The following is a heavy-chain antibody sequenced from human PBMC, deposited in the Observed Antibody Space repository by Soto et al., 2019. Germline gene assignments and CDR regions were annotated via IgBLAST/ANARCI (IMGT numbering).Heavy chain of an antibody. D-gene: IGHD3-3*01. CDR1: GYSFTSYW. CDR3: ASPYYDFWSGYPDDAFDI. J-gene: IGHJ3*02. Sequence: LGESLKISCKGSGYSFTSYWIGWVRQMPGKGLEWMGIIYPGDSDTRYSPSFQGQVTISADKSISTAYLQWSSLKASDTAMYYCASPYYDFWSGYPDDAFDIWGQGTMVTVSS. V-gene: IGHV5-51*01. CDR2: IYPGDSDT.